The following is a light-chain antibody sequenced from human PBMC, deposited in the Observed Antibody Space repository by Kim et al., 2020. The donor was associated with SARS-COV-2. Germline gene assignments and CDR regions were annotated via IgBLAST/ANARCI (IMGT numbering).Light chain of an antibody. Sequence: QSALTQPASVSGSPGQSITISCTGTSSDVGGYNLVSWYQHHPGKAPKLMIFEVSKRPSGVSNRFSGSKSGNTASLTISGLQAEDEADYYCCSYAGSSTLGVFGGGTKLTVL. CDR3: CSYAGSSTLGV. J-gene: IGLJ3*02. CDR2: EVS. V-gene: IGLV2-23*02. CDR1: SSDVGGYNL.